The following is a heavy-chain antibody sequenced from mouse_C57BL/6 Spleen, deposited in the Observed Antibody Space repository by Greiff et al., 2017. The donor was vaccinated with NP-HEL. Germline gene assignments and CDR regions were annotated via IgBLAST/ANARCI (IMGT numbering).Heavy chain of an antibody. V-gene: IGHV6-3*01. CDR2: IRLKSDNYAT. Sequence: EVKVEESGGGLVQPGGSMKLSCVASGFTFSNYWMNWVRQSPEKGLEWVAQIRLKSDNYATHYAESVKGRFTISRDDSKSSVYLQMNNLRAEDTGIYYCTKDPYWYFDVWGTGTTVTVSS. CDR3: TKDPYWYFDV. J-gene: IGHJ1*03. CDR1: GFTFSNYW.